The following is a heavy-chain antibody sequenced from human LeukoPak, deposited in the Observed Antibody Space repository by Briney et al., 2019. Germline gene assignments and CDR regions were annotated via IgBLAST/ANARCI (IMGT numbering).Heavy chain of an antibody. Sequence: SVKVSCKASGGTFSSYAISWVRQAPGQGLEWMGGIIPIFGTANYAQKFQGRVTITADESTSTAYMELSSLRSEDAAVYYCARGVRQLGNLFDYWGQGTLVTVSS. J-gene: IGHJ4*02. CDR1: GGTFSSYA. CDR3: ARGVRQLGNLFDY. CDR2: IIPIFGTA. D-gene: IGHD6-6*01. V-gene: IGHV1-69*13.